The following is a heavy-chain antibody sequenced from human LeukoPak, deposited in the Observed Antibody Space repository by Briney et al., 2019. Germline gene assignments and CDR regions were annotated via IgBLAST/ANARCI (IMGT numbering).Heavy chain of an antibody. V-gene: IGHV4-39*01. J-gene: IGHJ4*02. CDR1: GGSISSNTYY. CDR2: ISYSGST. CDR3: ARPLVGGTTFPDD. Sequence: SETLFLTCTVSGGSISSNTYYWGWIRQPPGKGLEWIGSISYSGSTYYNPSLKSRVTISVDTSKNQFSLKLSSVTAADTAVYYCARPLVGGTTFPDDWGQGTLVTVSS. D-gene: IGHD1-26*01.